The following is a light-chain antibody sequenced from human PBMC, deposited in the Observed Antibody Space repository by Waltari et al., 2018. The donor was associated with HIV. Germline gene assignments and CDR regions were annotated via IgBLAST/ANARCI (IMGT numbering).Light chain of an antibody. CDR1: SPNIGNNP. CDR2: SNK. CDR3: ASWEDSLHGPV. J-gene: IGLJ2*01. V-gene: IGLV1-44*01. Sequence: QSVLTQPPSASGTPGQRVTISCSDLSPNIGNNPVEWYQQFPGTAPTLLIYSNKQRPSGVPDRISGSKSGTAASLAIGGLQSDDEADYYCASWEDSLHGPVFGGGTKLTVL.